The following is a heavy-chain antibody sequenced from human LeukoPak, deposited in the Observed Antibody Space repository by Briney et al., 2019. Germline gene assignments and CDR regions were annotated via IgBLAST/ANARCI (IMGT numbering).Heavy chain of an antibody. CDR3: ARSRPVYYYDSSGYYSA. V-gene: IGHV4-4*07. Sequence: TAPETLSLTCTVSGGSISSYYWSWIRQPAGKGLEWIGRIYTSGSTNYNPSPKSRVTMSVDTSKNQFSLKLSSVTAADTAVYYCARSRPVYYYDSSGYYSAWGQGTLVTVSS. CDR2: IYTSGST. CDR1: GGSISSYY. D-gene: IGHD3-22*01. J-gene: IGHJ5*02.